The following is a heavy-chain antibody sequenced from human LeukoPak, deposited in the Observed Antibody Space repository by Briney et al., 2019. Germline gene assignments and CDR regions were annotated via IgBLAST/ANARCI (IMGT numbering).Heavy chain of an antibody. D-gene: IGHD4-17*01. V-gene: IGHV3-30*02. CDR1: GFTFSSYG. CDR3: ARDYGDYAGAFDI. CDR2: IRYDGSNK. J-gene: IGHJ3*02. Sequence: GGSLRLSCAASGFTFSSYGMHRVRQAPGKGLEWVAFIRYDGSNKYYADSVKGRFTISRDNSKNTLYLQMNSLRAEDTAVYYCARDYGDYAGAFDIWGQGTMVTVSS.